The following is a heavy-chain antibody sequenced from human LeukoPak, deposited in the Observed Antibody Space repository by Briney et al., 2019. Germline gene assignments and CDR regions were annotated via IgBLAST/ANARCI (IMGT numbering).Heavy chain of an antibody. CDR2: VNHSGST. Sequence: SETLSLTCAVYGGSFSGYYWSWIRQPPGKGLEWIGEVNHSGSTNYNPSLKSRVTISVDTSKNQFSLKLSSVTAADTAVYYCARRARRSYCGGDCYPGNGWFDPWGQGTLVTVSS. J-gene: IGHJ5*02. D-gene: IGHD2-21*02. CDR1: GGSFSGYY. V-gene: IGHV4-34*01. CDR3: ARRARRSYCGGDCYPGNGWFDP.